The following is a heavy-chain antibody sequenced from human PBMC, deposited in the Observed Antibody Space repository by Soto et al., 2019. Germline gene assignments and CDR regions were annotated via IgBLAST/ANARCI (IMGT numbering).Heavy chain of an antibody. CDR1: GFTLSTSA. CDR3: TRRDVFDL. CDR2: INTYGDVR. J-gene: IGHJ3*01. Sequence: GGSLRLSCKVSGFTLSTSAMNWVRQAPGKGLGWVSYINTYGDVRHYADSVRGRFTVSRDNAKNLVYLQMNNVGADDTAVYFCTRRDVFDLWGQGATVTVSS. V-gene: IGHV3-48*01.